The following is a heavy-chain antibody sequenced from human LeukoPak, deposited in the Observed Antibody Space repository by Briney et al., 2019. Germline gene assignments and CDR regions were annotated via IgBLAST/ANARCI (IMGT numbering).Heavy chain of an antibody. D-gene: IGHD6-13*01. CDR3: AKVGPGIAAAGAYYFDY. CDR1: GFTFSSYG. V-gene: IGHV3-30*02. J-gene: IGHJ4*02. Sequence: PGGSLRLSCAASGFTFSSYGMHWVRQAPGKGLEGVAFIRYDGSNKYYADSVKGRFTISRDNSKNTLYLQMNSLRAEDTAVYYCAKVGPGIAAAGAYYFDYWGQGTLVTVSS. CDR2: IRYDGSNK.